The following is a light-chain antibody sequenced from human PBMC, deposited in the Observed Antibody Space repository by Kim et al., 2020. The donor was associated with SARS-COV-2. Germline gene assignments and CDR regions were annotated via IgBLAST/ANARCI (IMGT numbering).Light chain of an antibody. V-gene: IGLV2-14*03. CDR2: DVS. CDR3: SSYTTSSTWM. CDR1: SSDIGGYNY. J-gene: IGLJ3*02. Sequence: QSALTQPPSVSGSPGQSITISCTGTSSDIGGYNYVSWYQQHPGKAPKLLIYDVSERPSGFSNRFSGSKSGNTASLTISGLQAEDEADYYCSSYTTSSTWMFGGGTQLTVL.